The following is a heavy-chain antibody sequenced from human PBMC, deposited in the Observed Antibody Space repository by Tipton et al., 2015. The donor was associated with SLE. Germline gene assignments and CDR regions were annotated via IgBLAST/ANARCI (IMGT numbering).Heavy chain of an antibody. CDR2: IYTSGST. V-gene: IGHV4-61*02. Sequence: GLVKPSETLSLTCTVSGGSISSSSYYWSWFRQPAGKGLEWIGHIYTSGSTNYNPSLKSRVTISVDTSKNQFSLKLSSVTAADTAVYYCARPQIKDGYYFDYWGQGTLVTVSS. CDR3: ARPQIKDGYYFDY. D-gene: IGHD3-10*01. CDR1: GGSISSSSYY. J-gene: IGHJ4*02.